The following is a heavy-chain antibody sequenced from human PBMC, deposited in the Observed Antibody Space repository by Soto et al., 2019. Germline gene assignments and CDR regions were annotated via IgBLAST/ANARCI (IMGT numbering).Heavy chain of an antibody. D-gene: IGHD6-13*01. CDR1: GFTFNMYW. V-gene: IGHV3-74*01. J-gene: IGHJ4*02. CDR3: TRGPRATSAGTTAH. CDR2: IYNYVTYA. Sequence: PWGSLRLSCAGSGFTFNMYWMHWVRQVPGKGPVWVARIYNYVTYADYADSVKGRFTISRDNAKDTLYLQMNDLRAEDSALYHCTRGPRATSAGTTAHWGKGNMVIVSP.